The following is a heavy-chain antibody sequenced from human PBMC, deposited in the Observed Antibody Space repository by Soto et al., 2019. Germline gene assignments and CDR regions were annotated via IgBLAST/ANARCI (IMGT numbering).Heavy chain of an antibody. D-gene: IGHD5-18*01. V-gene: IGHV1-18*01. CDR2: ISAYNGNT. Sequence: GTSAKVSCKEPGYTFTSNARSWPRHAPGQGLEWMGWISAYNGNTNYAQKLQGRVTMTTDTSTSTAYMELRSLRSDDTAVYYCARAHTAMVTGVDYWGQGTLGTGSS. CDR3: ARAHTAMVTGVDY. CDR1: GYTFTSNA. J-gene: IGHJ4*02.